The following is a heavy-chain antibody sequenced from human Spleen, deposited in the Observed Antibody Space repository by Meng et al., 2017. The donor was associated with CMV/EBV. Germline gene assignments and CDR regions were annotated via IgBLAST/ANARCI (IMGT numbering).Heavy chain of an antibody. CDR2: IIPIFATA. D-gene: IGHD6-13*01. V-gene: IGHV1-69*05. CDR1: GGTFSSYA. Sequence: SVKVSCKASGGTFSSYAISWVRQAPGQGLEWMGGIIPIFATASYARKFQGRVTITTDESTSTADTELSSLRSEDTAVYYCAGQYSSSHYIWFDPWGQGTLVTVSS. J-gene: IGHJ5*02. CDR3: AGQYSSSHYIWFDP.